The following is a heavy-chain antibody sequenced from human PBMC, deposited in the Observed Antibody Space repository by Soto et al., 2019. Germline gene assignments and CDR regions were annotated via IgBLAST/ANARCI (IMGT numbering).Heavy chain of an antibody. V-gene: IGHV3-33*01. J-gene: IGHJ4*02. CDR1: GFSFSNYD. Sequence: ESGGGVVQPGSSLRLPCAASGFSFSNYDMHWVRQAPGKGLEWVALIWYDGSDKNYVDSVKGRFTISRDNSKSTLYLQMNSLRVEDTAVYYCARRHGYNYDYWGQGTLVTVSS. D-gene: IGHD5-12*01. CDR3: ARRHGYNYDY. CDR2: IWYDGSDK.